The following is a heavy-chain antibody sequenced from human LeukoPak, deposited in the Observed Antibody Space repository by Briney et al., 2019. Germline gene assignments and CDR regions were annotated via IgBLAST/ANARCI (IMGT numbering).Heavy chain of an antibody. CDR3: ARSHYYGSGSLDY. D-gene: IGHD3-10*01. CDR2: ISHAGST. CDR1: GYSISSGYY. V-gene: IGHV4-38-2*02. Sequence: SETLSLTCTVSGYSISSGYYWGWVRQPPGKGLEWIGSISHAGSTDYSPSLKSRVTISVDTSKNQFSLKLSSVTAADTAVYYCARSHYYGSGSLDYWGQGTLVTVSS. J-gene: IGHJ4*02.